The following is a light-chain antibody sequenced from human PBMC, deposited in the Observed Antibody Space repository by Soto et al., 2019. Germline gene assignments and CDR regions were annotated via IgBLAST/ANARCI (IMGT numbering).Light chain of an antibody. Sequence: QSVLTQPASVSGSPGQSITISCTGTSSDVGGYNYVSWYQQHPGKAPKLMIYDVSNRPSGVSNRFSGSKSGNTASLTISGLQAEDEAYYYCSSYTSSSTFYVFGTGTKLTV. CDR1: SSDVGGYNY. CDR3: SSYTSSSTFYV. J-gene: IGLJ1*01. CDR2: DVS. V-gene: IGLV2-14*01.